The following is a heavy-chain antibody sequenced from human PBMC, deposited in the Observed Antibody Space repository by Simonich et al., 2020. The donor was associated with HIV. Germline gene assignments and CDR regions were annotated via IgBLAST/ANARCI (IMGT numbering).Heavy chain of an antibody. CDR3: ARCLLSSTMTTRWFDP. J-gene: IGHJ5*02. CDR1: GGSFSDYY. CDR2: INHSGSI. D-gene: IGHD4-17*01. V-gene: IGHV4-34*02. Sequence: QVQLQQWGAGVLTPSETLSLTCAVYGGSFSDYYWSWIRQPPGKGLEWFGEINHSGSINYNPSLKSRVTMSGDTSKNQFSLKWSSVTAADTAVYYCARCLLSSTMTTRWFDPWGQGTLVTVSS.